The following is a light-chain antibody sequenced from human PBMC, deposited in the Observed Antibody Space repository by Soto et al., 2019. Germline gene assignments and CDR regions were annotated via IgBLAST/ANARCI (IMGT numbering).Light chain of an antibody. Sequence: QSVLTQPPSVSGSPGQSVTISCTGTSTDVGRYNRVSWYQQPPGTAPKLMIYEVSYRPSGVPDRFSGSKSGNTASLTISGLQAEDEADYYCSSYTSSNSVVFGGGTQLTVL. CDR2: EVS. CDR1: STDVGRYNR. J-gene: IGLJ2*01. V-gene: IGLV2-18*02. CDR3: SSYTSSNSVV.